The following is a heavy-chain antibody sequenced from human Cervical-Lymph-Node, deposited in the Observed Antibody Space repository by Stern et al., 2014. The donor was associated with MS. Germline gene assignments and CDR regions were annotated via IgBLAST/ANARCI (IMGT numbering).Heavy chain of an antibody. CDR1: GGTFSTVP. CDR3: ALSSETSDRWYSLGYDL. CDR2: IFPGFGTP. V-gene: IGHV1-69*12. J-gene: IGHJ5*02. D-gene: IGHD6-13*01. Sequence: VQLAESAAEVTNPGSSAQVSCKASGGTFSTVPSSWARPAPGQGPERMGGIFPGFGTPTYAQEFRGRVTITADVSTSTVYMELSSLRSDDTAVYYCALSSETSDRWYSLGYDLWGQGTLVTVSS.